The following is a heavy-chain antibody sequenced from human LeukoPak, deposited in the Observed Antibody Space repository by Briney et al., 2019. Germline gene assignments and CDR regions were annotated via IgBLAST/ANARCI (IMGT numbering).Heavy chain of an antibody. CDR3: ARVHDILTGNFDY. V-gene: IGHV1-46*01. CDR1: GYTFTNYY. CDR2: INPSGGTT. Sequence: ASVKASCKASGYTFTNYYIHWVRQAPGQGLEWMGLINPSGGTTNYAQKFQGRVTMTRDMSTTTVYMHLSSLRSEDTAVYYCARVHDILTGNFDYWGQGTLVTVSS. D-gene: IGHD3-9*01. J-gene: IGHJ4*02.